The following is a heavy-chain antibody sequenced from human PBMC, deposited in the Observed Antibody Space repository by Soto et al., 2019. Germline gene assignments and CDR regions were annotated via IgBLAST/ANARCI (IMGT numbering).Heavy chain of an antibody. CDR1: GFTFSSYA. V-gene: IGHV3-30-3*01. CDR3: ARDYYRFNSGYGFSMDV. CDR2: ISYDGSNK. Sequence: PRLSCAASGFTFSSYAMHWVRQAPGKGLEWVAVISYDGSNKYYADSVKGRFTISRDNSKNTLYLQMNSLRAEDTAVYYCARDYYRFNSGYGFSMDVWGQGTTVTVSS. D-gene: IGHD5-12*01. J-gene: IGHJ6*02.